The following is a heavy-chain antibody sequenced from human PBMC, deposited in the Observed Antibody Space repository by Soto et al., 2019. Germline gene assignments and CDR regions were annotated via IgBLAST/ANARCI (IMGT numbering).Heavy chain of an antibody. J-gene: IGHJ4*02. CDR2: IYDGGST. D-gene: IGHD2-15*01. V-gene: IGHV4-30-4*01. CDR1: GGSITSGPYY. Sequence: QVQLQESGPGLVRPSQTLSLTCTVSGGSITSGPYYWSWIRQPPGEGLEWIGHIYDGGSTYNNPSLKSRVTMSTDTSKNQFSLNLNSVTAADTAVYYCARGLSSDKVDYWGQGALVTVTS. CDR3: ARGLSSDKVDY.